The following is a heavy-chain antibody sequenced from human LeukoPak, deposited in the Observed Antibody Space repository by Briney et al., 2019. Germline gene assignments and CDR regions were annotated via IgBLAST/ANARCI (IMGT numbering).Heavy chain of an antibody. Sequence: GGSLRLSCAASGFPFSSYSMSWVRQAPGKGLEWVSYISSSSSTIYYADSVKGRFTISRDNAKNSLYLQMNSLRDEDTAVYYCALALVSLQNIAAAGSTGAFDVGPRDNGHRLF. D-gene: IGHD6-13*01. J-gene: IGHJ3*01. CDR3: ALALVSLQNIAAAGSTGAFDV. CDR1: GFPFSSYS. V-gene: IGHV3-48*02. CDR2: ISSSSSTI.